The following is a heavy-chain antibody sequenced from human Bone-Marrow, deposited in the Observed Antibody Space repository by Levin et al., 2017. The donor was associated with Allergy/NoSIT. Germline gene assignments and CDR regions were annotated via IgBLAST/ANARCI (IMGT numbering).Heavy chain of an antibody. Sequence: SQPLSLPCPVSGGSISNSYWSWIRQPPGKGLEWIGFIYYTGNTNYNPSLKSRVTISLDTSKNQFSLNLISVTAADTAVYYCARGGGSSGGGGFDYWGQGTLVTVSS. J-gene: IGHJ4*02. CDR3: ARGGGSSGGGGFDY. V-gene: IGHV4-59*01. D-gene: IGHD6-19*01. CDR2: IYYTGNT. CDR1: GGSISNSY.